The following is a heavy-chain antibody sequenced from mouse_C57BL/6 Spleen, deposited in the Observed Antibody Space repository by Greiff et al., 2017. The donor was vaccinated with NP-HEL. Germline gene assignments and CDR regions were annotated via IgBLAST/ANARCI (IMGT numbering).Heavy chain of an antibody. CDR1: GYTFTDYY. CDR2: INPYNGGT. D-gene: IGHD1-1*01. Sequence: VQLQQSGPVLVKPGASVKMSCKASGYTFTDYYMNWVKQSHGKSLEWIGVINPYNGGTSYNQKFKGKATLTVDKSSSTAYMELNSLTSEDSAVYYCARYRYYGSSYDWYFDVWGTGTTVTVSS. J-gene: IGHJ1*03. CDR3: ARYRYYGSSYDWYFDV. V-gene: IGHV1-19*01.